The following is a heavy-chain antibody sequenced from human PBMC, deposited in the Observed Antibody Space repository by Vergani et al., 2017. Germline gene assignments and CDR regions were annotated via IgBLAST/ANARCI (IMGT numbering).Heavy chain of an antibody. J-gene: IGHJ5*02. CDR2: IIPIFGTA. V-gene: IGHV1-69*01. CDR3: ATSSTYYYDSSEEWFDP. Sequence: QVQLVQSGAEVKKPGSSVKVSCKASGGTFSSYAISWVRQAPGQGLEWMGGIIPIFGTANYGKKFQGRVTITADESTSTAYMERSSLRSEDTAVYYCATSSTYYYDSSEEWFDPWGQGTLVTVSS. D-gene: IGHD3-22*01. CDR1: GGTFSSYA.